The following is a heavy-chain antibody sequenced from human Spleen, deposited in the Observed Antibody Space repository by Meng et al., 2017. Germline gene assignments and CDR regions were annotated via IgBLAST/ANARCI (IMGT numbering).Heavy chain of an antibody. D-gene: IGHD3-22*01. Sequence: QPQLQESGPGLGKPSEALSRTCTVSGRSISSGTYYWGWIRQLPGKGLEWIAYIHYSGSTYYSPSLKSRVTISVDTSKNQLSLKLSSMTAADTAVYYCARYVFDSSSLYSNWFDPWGQGTLVTVSS. CDR1: GRSISSGTYY. CDR3: ARYVFDSSSLYSNWFDP. J-gene: IGHJ5*02. V-gene: IGHV4-31*03. CDR2: IHYSGST.